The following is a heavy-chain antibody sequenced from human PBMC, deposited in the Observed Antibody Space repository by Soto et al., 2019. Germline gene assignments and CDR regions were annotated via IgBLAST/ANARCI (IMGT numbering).Heavy chain of an antibody. Sequence: GGSLRLSCAASGFTFDDYTMHWVRQAPGKGLEWVSLISWDGGSTYYADSVKGRFTISRDNSKNSLYLQMNSLRTEDTALYYCAKDIRAVAGRNYYYYGMDVWGQGTTVTVSS. J-gene: IGHJ6*02. CDR1: GFTFDDYT. V-gene: IGHV3-43*01. CDR2: ISWDGGST. D-gene: IGHD6-19*01. CDR3: AKDIRAVAGRNYYYYGMDV.